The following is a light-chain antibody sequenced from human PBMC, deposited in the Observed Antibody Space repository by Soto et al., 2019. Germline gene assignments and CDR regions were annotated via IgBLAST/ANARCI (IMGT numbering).Light chain of an antibody. CDR1: SSDVGTYDY. CDR2: EVN. V-gene: IGLV2-14*01. Sequence: VLTQPASVTGSPGQSITISCTGSSSDVGTYDYVSWYQQHPGKAPKLMIYEVNNRPSGVSDRFSGSKSGNTASLTISGLQAEDEADYYCNPHTTTGSLVFGGGTK. J-gene: IGLJ2*01. CDR3: NPHTTTGSLV.